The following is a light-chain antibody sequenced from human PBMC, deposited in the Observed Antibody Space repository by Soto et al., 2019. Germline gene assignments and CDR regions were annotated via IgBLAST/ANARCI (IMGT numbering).Light chain of an antibody. CDR3: QQYGSSTIT. Sequence: EIVLTQSPATLSLSPGARATLSCGASQSLSSRYLAWYQQKPGLAPRLLIYDASSRATGIPDRFSGRGSGTDFTRTISRLEPEDFAVYYCQQYGSSTITFGQGTRLEIK. CDR2: DAS. V-gene: IGKV3D-20*01. J-gene: IGKJ5*01. CDR1: QSLSSRY.